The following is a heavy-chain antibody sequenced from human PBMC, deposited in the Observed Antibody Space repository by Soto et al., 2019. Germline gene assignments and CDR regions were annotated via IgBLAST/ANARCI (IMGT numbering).Heavy chain of an antibody. Sequence: EVQLVESGGGLVKPGGSLRLSCAASGFTFSNAWMSWVRQAPGKGLEWVGRIKSKTDGGTIDYAGPVKGRFTISRDDSKNTLYVQMNSLKTEDTAVYYCTTVIPKGKRELGPWGQGTLVTVSS. CDR2: IKSKTDGGTI. CDR1: GFTFSNAW. CDR3: TTVIPKGKRELGP. D-gene: IGHD1-26*01. V-gene: IGHV3-15*05. J-gene: IGHJ5*02.